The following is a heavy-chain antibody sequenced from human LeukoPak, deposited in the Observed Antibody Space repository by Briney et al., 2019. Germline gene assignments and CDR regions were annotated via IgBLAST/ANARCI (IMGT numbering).Heavy chain of an antibody. J-gene: IGHJ4*02. V-gene: IGHV3-74*01. CDR2: VDNNGNAA. CDR1: GFTFNSHW. CDR3: ARDTPNSGLNVDFDS. D-gene: IGHD2-15*01. Sequence: GGSLRLSCVASGFTFNSHWLHWVRQAPGKGLVWVSRVDNNGNAATYADSVKGRFTISRDNAKNTLYLQMNSLRAEDTAIYYCARDTPNSGLNVDFDSWGQGTLVAVSP.